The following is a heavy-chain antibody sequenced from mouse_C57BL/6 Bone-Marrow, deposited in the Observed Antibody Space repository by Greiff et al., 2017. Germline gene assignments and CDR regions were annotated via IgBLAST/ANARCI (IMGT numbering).Heavy chain of an antibody. D-gene: IGHD2-3*01. V-gene: IGHV1-50*01. CDR1: GYTFTSYW. CDR3: ARWGDGYYNAMDY. CDR2: IDPSDSYT. Sequence: QVQLQQPGAELVKPGASVKLSCKASGYTFTSYWMQWVKQRPGQGLEWIGEIDPSDSYTNYNQKFKGKATLTVDTSSRTAYMQLSSLTSEDSAVYYCARWGDGYYNAMDYWGQGTSVTVSS. J-gene: IGHJ4*01.